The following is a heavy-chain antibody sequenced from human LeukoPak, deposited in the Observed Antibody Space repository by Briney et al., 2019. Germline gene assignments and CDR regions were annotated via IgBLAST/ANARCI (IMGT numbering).Heavy chain of an antibody. CDR3: ARGDVAAAPFNY. D-gene: IGHD2-2*01. CDR2: INHSGST. Sequence: SETLSRTCAVYGGSFSGYYWSWIRQPPGKGLEWIGEINHSGSTNYNPSLKSRVTISVDTSKNQFSLKLSSVTAVDTAVYYCARGDVAAAPFNYWGQGTLVTVSS. CDR1: GGSFSGYY. V-gene: IGHV4-34*01. J-gene: IGHJ4*02.